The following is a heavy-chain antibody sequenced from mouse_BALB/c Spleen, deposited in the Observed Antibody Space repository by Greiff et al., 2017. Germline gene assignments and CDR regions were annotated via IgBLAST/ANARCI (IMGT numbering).Heavy chain of an antibody. V-gene: IGHV5-17*02. CDR1: GFTFSSFG. CDR3: ARKYGNYGDYLDY. J-gene: IGHJ2*01. D-gene: IGHD2-10*02. CDR2: ISSGSSTI. Sequence: EVHLVESGGGLVQPGGSRKLSCAASGFTFSSFGMHWVRQAPEKGLEWVAYISSGSSTIYYADTVKGRFTISRDNPKNTLFLQMTSLRSEDTAMYYCARKYGNYGDYLDYCGQGTTLTVSS.